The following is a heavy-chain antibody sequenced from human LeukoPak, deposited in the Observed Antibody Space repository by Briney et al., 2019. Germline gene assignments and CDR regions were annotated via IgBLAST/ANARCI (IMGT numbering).Heavy chain of an antibody. V-gene: IGHV1-2*02. J-gene: IGHJ3*02. CDR1: GYTFTGYY. D-gene: IGHD3-3*01. Sequence: ASVKVSCKASGYTFTGYYMHWVRQAPGQGLEWMGWINPNSGGTNYAQKFQGRVTMTRDTSTSTVYMELSSLRSEDTAVYYCARGSRLGVVERDAFDIWGQGTMVTVSS. CDR2: INPNSGGT. CDR3: ARGSRLGVVERDAFDI.